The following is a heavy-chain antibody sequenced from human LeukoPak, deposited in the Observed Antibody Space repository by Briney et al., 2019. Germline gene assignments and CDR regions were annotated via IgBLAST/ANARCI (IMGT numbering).Heavy chain of an antibody. CDR1: GFTFSSYA. Sequence: GGSLRLSCAASGFTFSSYAMSWVRQAPGKGLEWVSVIYSGGSTYYADSVKGRFTISRDNSKNTLYLQMNSLRAEDTAVYYCARARRDYDSSGYPYHFDYWGQGTLVTVSS. D-gene: IGHD3-22*01. J-gene: IGHJ4*02. V-gene: IGHV3-66*02. CDR3: ARARRDYDSSGYPYHFDY. CDR2: IYSGGST.